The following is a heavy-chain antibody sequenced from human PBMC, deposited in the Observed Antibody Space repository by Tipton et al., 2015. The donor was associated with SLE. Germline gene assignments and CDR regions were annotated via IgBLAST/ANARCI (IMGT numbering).Heavy chain of an antibody. CDR1: GGSISSHY. D-gene: IGHD2-15*01. J-gene: IGHJ3*02. CDR3: ARDREYCSGGSCYRTGHDAFDI. V-gene: IGHV4-59*11. CDR2: IYYSGST. Sequence: TLSLTCAVYGGSISSHYWSWIRQPPGKGLEWIGYIYYSGSTNYNPSLKSRVTISVDTSKNQFSLKLSSVTAADTAVYYCARDREYCSGGSCYRTGHDAFDIWGQGTMVTVSS.